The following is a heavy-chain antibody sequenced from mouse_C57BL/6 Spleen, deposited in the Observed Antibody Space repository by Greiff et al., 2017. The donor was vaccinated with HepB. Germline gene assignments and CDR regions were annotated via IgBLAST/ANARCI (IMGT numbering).Heavy chain of an antibody. V-gene: IGHV1-58*01. CDR2: IYIGNGYT. Sequence: EVKVVESGAELVRPGSSVKMSCKTSGYTFTSYGINWVKQRPGQGLEWIGYIYIGNGYTEYNEKFKGKATLTSDTSSSTAYMQLSSLTSEDSAIYFCARFPSYDYDWYFDVWGTGTTVTVSS. CDR1: GYTFTSYG. CDR3: ARFPSYDYDWYFDV. D-gene: IGHD2-4*01. J-gene: IGHJ1*03.